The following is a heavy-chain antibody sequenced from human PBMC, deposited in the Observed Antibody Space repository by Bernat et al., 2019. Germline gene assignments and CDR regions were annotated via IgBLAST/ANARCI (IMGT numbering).Heavy chain of an antibody. CDR1: GGSFSGYY. CDR3: ARGQRVRAAFDI. V-gene: IGHV4-34*01. Sequence: QVQLQQWGAGPLKPSETLSLTCAVYGGSFSGYYWSWIRQPPGKGLEWIGEINHSGSTNYNPSLKSRVTISVDTSKNQFSLKLSSVTAADTAVYYCARGQRVRAAFDIWGQGTMVTVSS. CDR2: INHSGST. J-gene: IGHJ3*02.